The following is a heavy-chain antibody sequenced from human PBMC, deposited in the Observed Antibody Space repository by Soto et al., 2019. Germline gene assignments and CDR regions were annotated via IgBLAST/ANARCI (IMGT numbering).Heavy chain of an antibody. D-gene: IGHD2-2*01. Sequence: QVQLQESGPGLVKPSETLSLTCTVSGGSVSSGSYYWSWIRQPPGKGLEWIGYIYYSGSTNYNPSLKSRVTISVDTSKNQFSLKLSSVTAADTAVYYCARFSRYCSSISCYEGFDPWGQGTLVTVSS. CDR2: IYYSGST. CDR1: GGSVSSGSYY. CDR3: ARFSRYCSSISCYEGFDP. V-gene: IGHV4-61*01. J-gene: IGHJ5*02.